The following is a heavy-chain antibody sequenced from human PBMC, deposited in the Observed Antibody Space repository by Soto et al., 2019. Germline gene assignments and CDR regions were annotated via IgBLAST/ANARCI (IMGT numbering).Heavy chain of an antibody. Sequence: PTLVNPTETLTLTCTFSGFSLTSPGMCVSWIRQSPGKALEWLALIERDDDDKYYSTSLKTRLTISKDTRKNQVVLTMANMEPADTATYYCARSIRGPRRFNGMDVWGQGTTVTVSS. J-gene: IGHJ6*02. D-gene: IGHD1-20*01. CDR2: IERDDDDK. CDR1: GFSLTSPGMC. CDR3: ARSIRGPRRFNGMDV. V-gene: IGHV2-70*13.